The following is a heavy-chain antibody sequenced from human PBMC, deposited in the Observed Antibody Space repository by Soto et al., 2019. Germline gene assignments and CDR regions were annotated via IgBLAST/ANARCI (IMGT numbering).Heavy chain of an antibody. J-gene: IGHJ4*02. V-gene: IGHV1-18*01. D-gene: IGHD2-2*01. CDR2: ISAYNGNT. CDR1: GYTFTSYG. CDR3: ARDSGLWDIVVLDDY. Sequence: ASVKVSCKASGYTFTSYGISWVRQAPGQGLEWMGWISAYNGNTNYAQKLQGRVTMTTDTSTSTAYMELRSLRSDDTAVYYCARDSGLWDIVVLDDYWGQGTLVTVSS.